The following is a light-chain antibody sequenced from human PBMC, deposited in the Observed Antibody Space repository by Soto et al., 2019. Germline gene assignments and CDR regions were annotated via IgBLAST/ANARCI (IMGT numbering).Light chain of an antibody. CDR2: DTS. V-gene: IGKV3-20*01. J-gene: IGKJ5*01. CDR3: QQYGTSEII. CDR1: QSLTNSF. Sequence: EFVLPQSPGTLSLSPGERSTLSGRASQSLTNSFIAWYQQRPGQAPRLLIYDTSSRASGIPDRFSGSGSGTDFTLTISRLETEDFAVFYCQQYGTSEIIFGQGTRLEIK.